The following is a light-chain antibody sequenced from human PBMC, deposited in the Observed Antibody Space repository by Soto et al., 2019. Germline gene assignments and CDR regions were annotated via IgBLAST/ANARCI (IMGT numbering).Light chain of an antibody. CDR3: QQANSFPLT. V-gene: IGKV1-12*01. CDR1: QDISSW. CDR2: GAS. Sequence: DIQLTQSPSSVAASVGDRVTITCRASQDISSWLAWFQQKPGKAPKLLIYGASTLPSGVPSRFSGSGSGTDFTLTIGSLQPEDFATYYCQQANSFPLTFGGGTKVDIK. J-gene: IGKJ4*01.